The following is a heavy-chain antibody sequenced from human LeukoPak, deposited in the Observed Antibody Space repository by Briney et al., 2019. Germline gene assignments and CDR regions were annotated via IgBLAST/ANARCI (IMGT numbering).Heavy chain of an antibody. J-gene: IGHJ4*02. CDR1: GGSISSGSYH. CDR3: ARDPWGSVDY. Sequence: SETLSLTCTVSGGSISSGSYHWSWIRQPAGKGLEWIGRIYTSGSTNYNPSLKSRVTISVDTSKNQFSLKLSSVTAADTAVYYCARDPWGSVDYWGQGTLVTVSS. CDR2: IYTSGST. D-gene: IGHD3-16*01. V-gene: IGHV4-61*02.